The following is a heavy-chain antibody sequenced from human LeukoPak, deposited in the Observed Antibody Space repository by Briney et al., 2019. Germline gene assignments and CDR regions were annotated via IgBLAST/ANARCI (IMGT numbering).Heavy chain of an antibody. D-gene: IGHD3-22*01. CDR2: IRSKANSYAT. CDR1: GFTFSGSA. Sequence: PGRSLRLSCAASGFTFSGSAMHWVRQASGKGLEWVGRIRSKANSYATAYAASVKGRFTISRDDSKNTAYLQMNSLKTEDTAVYYCTRLRADYYDSSGYAYYFDYWGQGTLVTVSS. J-gene: IGHJ4*02. CDR3: TRLRADYYDSSGYAYYFDY. V-gene: IGHV3-73*01.